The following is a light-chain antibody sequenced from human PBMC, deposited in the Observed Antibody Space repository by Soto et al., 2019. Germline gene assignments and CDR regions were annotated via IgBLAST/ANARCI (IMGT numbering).Light chain of an antibody. Sequence: QSVLTQPPSVSGSPGQSVAISCTGTSSDVGSYNRVSWYQQPPGTAPKLMIYDVSDRPSGVPDRFSGSKSGNTASLTISGLQAEDEADYYGRLYTSSSTYVFGTGIKVTVL. CDR2: DVS. J-gene: IGLJ1*01. CDR1: SSDVGSYNR. V-gene: IGLV2-18*01. CDR3: RLYTSSSTYV.